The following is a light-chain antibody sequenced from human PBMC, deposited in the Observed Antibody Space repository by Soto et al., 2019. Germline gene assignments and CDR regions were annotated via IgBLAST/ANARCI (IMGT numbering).Light chain of an antibody. Sequence: DFQMTQSPSTLSASVGDRVTITCRASQNIRSRLGGLQQKPGKAPQLLIYDASSMDSGDPQRLSGSGSGTEFTLTSSSLQTYDFSTGHFQQYHSYWTFGQGTKVE. CDR1: QNIRSR. CDR3: QQYHSYWT. J-gene: IGKJ1*01. CDR2: DAS. V-gene: IGKV1-5*01.